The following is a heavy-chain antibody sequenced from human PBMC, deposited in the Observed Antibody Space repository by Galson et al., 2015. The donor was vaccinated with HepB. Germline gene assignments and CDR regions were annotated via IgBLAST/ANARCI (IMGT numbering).Heavy chain of an antibody. CDR3: ARHCSGCSCSIDYYSGMDV. D-gene: IGHD2-15*01. CDR2: IIPIFGAA. V-gene: IGHV1-69*06. J-gene: IGHJ6*02. Sequence: SVKVSCKASGGIFSNYAISWVRQAPGQGLEWMGGIIPIFGAADYAQKFQGRVTITADKSTTTTYMELRSLRSEDTAVYYCARHCSGCSCSIDYYSGMDVWGQGTTVSVSS. CDR1: GGIFSNYA.